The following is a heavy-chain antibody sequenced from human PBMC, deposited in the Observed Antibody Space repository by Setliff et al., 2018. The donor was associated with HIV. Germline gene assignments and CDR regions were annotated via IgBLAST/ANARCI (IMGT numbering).Heavy chain of an antibody. V-gene: IGHV4-39*01. CDR1: GVSVNNDDDY. D-gene: IGHD1-26*01. Sequence: TLSLTFAVSGVSVNNDDDYWGWIRQPPGKGLEWIAIIHQSGTAHKRPSLKSRVTISIDTSENLFSLKLSGVTAADTAIYYCARQVGEGKWYIDSWGHGTLVTSPQ. CDR2: IHQSGTA. CDR3: ARQVGEGKWYIDS. J-gene: IGHJ4*01.